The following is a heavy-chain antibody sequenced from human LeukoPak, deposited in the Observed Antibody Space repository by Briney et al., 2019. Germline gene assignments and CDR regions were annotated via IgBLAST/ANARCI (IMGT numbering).Heavy chain of an antibody. Sequence: PGGSLRLSCPAYGFIFSSYGMSWVRQAPGEGLEWVSRIYGSGGGTNYTDSAKGRFTISRNNPKNTLSLHMDMLRPEDTAVYYCGNDKYHDISWTFVNWGQGTLVTVSS. J-gene: IGHJ4*02. CDR1: GFIFSSYG. V-gene: IGHV3-23*01. CDR2: IYGSGGGT. D-gene: IGHD2-2*01. CDR3: GNDKYHDISWTFVN.